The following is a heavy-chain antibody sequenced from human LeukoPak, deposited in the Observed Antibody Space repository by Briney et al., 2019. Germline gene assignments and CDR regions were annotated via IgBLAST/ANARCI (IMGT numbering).Heavy chain of an antibody. J-gene: IGHJ6*04. CDR3: ARDKMIGSGWYLHYYGMDV. CDR1: GGSISSSSYY. V-gene: IGHV4-39*07. CDR2: IYNSGST. Sequence: SETLSLTCTVSGGSISSSSYYWGWIRQPPGKGLEWIGIIYNSGSTYYNPSLKSRVTISVDTSKNQFSLKLSSVTAADTAVYYCARDKMIGSGWYLHYYGMDVWGKGTTVTVSS. D-gene: IGHD6-19*01.